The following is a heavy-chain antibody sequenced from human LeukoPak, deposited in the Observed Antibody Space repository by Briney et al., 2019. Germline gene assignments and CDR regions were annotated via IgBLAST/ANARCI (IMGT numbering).Heavy chain of an antibody. V-gene: IGHV3-7*04. Sequence: GGSLRLSCAASGFTFSNYWMSWVRQAPGKGLEWVASIDQYGRAKYYVDSVRGRFTFSRDNTKNPLHLQMNSLRAEDTAVYYCARADSYSSILDYWGQGTRVIDSS. J-gene: IGHJ4*02. CDR2: IDQYGRAK. CDR1: GFTFSNYW. CDR3: ARADSYSSILDY. D-gene: IGHD5-18*01.